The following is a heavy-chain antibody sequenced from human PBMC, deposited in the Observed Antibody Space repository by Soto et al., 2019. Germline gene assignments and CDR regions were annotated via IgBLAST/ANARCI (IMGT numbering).Heavy chain of an antibody. CDR1: GFTVSSNY. Sequence: GGSLRLSCAASGFTVSSNYMSWVRQAPGKGLEWVSVIYSGGSTYYADSVKGRFTISRDNSKNTLYLQMNSLRAEDTAVYYCARSLGGVGNYYYYYMDVWGKGTTVTVSS. D-gene: IGHD6-25*01. CDR3: ARSLGGVGNYYYYYMDV. V-gene: IGHV3-53*01. CDR2: IYSGGST. J-gene: IGHJ6*03.